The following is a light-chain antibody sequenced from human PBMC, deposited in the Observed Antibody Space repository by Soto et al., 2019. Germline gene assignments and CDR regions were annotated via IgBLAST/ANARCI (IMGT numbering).Light chain of an antibody. J-gene: IGKJ5*01. V-gene: IGKV1D-13*01. CDR3: QQFHNYPPLIT. CDR1: QGISSA. CDR2: DAS. Sequence: CRAIQGISSALAWYQQKPGKAPKLLIYDASSLESGVPSRFSGSGSVTDFTLNIISLQPQHFSTSSCQQFHNYPPLITIGQGTRLEI.